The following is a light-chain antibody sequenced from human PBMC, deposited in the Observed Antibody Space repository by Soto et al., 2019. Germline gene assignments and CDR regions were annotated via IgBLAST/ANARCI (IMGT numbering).Light chain of an antibody. CDR1: QSISSN. V-gene: IGKV3-15*01. J-gene: IGKJ1*01. CDR3: HQYNNWPRT. CDR2: RAS. Sequence: EIVMTQSPATLSVSPGERATLSCRASQSISSNLAWYQQKPGQAPRLLIYRASTRATGIPARFSGSGSGTAFTLTISSLQSEDSAVYYCHQYNNWPRTFGQGTKVEIK.